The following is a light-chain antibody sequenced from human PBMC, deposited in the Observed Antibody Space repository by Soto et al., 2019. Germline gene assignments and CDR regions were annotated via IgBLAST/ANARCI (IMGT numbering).Light chain of an antibody. CDR1: HNVAIY. CDR2: DVS. J-gene: IGKJ4*01. V-gene: IGKV3-11*01. Sequence: DIVLTQSPATLSLSPGDRATLSCRASHNVAIYLAWYQQKPGQAPRLLIYDVSKRATGIPARFSGSGSGTDFTLTISSLEPEDFAVYYCQHRSAWPLTFGGGTRVEMK. CDR3: QHRSAWPLT.